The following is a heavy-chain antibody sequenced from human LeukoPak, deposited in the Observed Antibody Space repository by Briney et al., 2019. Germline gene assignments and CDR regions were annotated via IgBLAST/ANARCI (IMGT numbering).Heavy chain of an antibody. D-gene: IGHD2-15*01. CDR1: GYTFTSYA. V-gene: IGHV7-4-1*02. J-gene: IGHJ5*02. Sequence: ASVKVSCKASGYTFTSYAMNWVRQAPGQGLEWMGWINTNTGNPTYAQGFTGRFVFSLDTSVSTAYLQISSLKAEDTAVYYCARDIHRGYCSGGSCYDWFDPWGQGTLVTVSS. CDR2: INTNTGNP. CDR3: ARDIHRGYCSGGSCYDWFDP.